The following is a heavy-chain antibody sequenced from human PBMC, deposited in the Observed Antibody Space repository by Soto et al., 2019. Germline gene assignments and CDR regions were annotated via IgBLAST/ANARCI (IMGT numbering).Heavy chain of an antibody. D-gene: IGHD3-10*02. Sequence: GGSLRLSCAASGFTFSSYGMHWVRQAPGKGLEWVAVIWYDGSNKYYADSVRGRFTISRDNSKNTLYLQMNSLRAEDTAVYYCAPSLRSGSYSFDYWGKGTLGTVAS. CDR2: IWYDGSNK. V-gene: IGHV3-33*01. J-gene: IGHJ4*02. CDR1: GFTFSSYG. CDR3: APSLRSGSYSFDY.